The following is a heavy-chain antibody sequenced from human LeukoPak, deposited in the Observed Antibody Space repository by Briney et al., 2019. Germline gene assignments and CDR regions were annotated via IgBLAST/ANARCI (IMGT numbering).Heavy chain of an antibody. V-gene: IGHV1-46*01. D-gene: IGHD5-18*01. CDR3: ARTPPYSYGSYYFDY. Sequence: ASVKVSCKASGYTFTSYYMHWVRQAPGQGLEWMGIINPSGGSTSYAQKFQGRVTMTRDMSTSTVYMELSSLRSEDTAVYYCARTPPYSYGSYYFDYWGQGTLVTVSS. CDR2: INPSGGST. CDR1: GYTFTSYY. J-gene: IGHJ4*02.